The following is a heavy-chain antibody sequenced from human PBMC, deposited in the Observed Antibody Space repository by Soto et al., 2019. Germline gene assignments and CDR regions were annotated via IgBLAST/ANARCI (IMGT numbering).Heavy chain of an antibody. CDR3: ARGNAVGNYFDY. D-gene: IGHD3-10*01. CDR1: GFTFSSYG. V-gene: IGHV3-33*01. Sequence: QVQLVESGGVVVQPGRSLRLSCAASGFTFSSYGMHWVRQAPGKGLEWVAVIWYDGSNKYYADSVKGRFTISRDNSKNTLYLQMNSLRAEDTAVYYCARGNAVGNYFDYWGQGTLVTVSS. CDR2: IWYDGSNK. J-gene: IGHJ4*02.